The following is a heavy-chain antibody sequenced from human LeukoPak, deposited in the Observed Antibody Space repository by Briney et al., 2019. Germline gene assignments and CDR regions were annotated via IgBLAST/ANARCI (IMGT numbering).Heavy chain of an antibody. J-gene: IGHJ3*02. CDR3: ARGGQDIVVEDAFDI. V-gene: IGHV1-2*02. CDR1: GYTFTGYY. D-gene: IGHD2-15*01. CDR2: INPNSGGT. Sequence: GASVKVSCKASGYTFTGYYMHWVRQAPGQGLEWMGWINPNSGGTNYAQKFQGRVTMTRDTSISTAYMELSRLRSDDTAVYYRARGGQDIVVEDAFDIWGQGTMVTVSS.